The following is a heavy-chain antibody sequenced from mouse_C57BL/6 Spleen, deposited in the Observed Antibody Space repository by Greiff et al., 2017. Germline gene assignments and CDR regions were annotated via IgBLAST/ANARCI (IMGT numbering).Heavy chain of an antibody. CDR3: ASITTVVAPTVYFDV. D-gene: IGHD1-1*01. V-gene: IGHV1-82*01. CDR1: GYAFSSSW. Sequence: VQLQQSGPELVKPGASVTISCKASGYAFSSSWMNWVKQRPGKGLEWIGRIYPGDGDTNYNGKFKGKATLTADKSSSTAYMQLSSLTSEDSAVYFCASITTVVAPTVYFDVWGTGTTVTVSS. J-gene: IGHJ1*03. CDR2: IYPGDGDT.